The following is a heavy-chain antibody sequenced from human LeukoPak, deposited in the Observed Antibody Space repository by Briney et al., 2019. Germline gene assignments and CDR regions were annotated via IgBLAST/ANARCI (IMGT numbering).Heavy chain of an antibody. V-gene: IGHV3-48*01. Sequence: GGSLRLSCGASGFAFSSYSMNWVRQAPGKGLEWVSYISSSSTIYYADSVKGRFTISRDNAKNSLYLQMNSLRAEDTAVYYCARAMSIAARLQTIFDYWGQGTLVTVSS. CDR2: ISSSSTI. J-gene: IGHJ4*02. CDR1: GFAFSSYS. D-gene: IGHD6-6*01. CDR3: ARAMSIAARLQTIFDY.